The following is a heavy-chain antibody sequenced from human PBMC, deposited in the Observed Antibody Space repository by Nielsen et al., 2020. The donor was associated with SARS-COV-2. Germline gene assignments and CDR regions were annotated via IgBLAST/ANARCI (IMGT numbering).Heavy chain of an antibody. D-gene: IGHD6-13*01. Sequence: GGSLRLSCAASGFTFSSYGMHWVRQAPGKGLEWVAVISYDGSNKYYADSVKGRFTISRDNSKNTLYLQMNSLRAEDTAVYYCAKDRQQLVLGYWGQGTLVTVSS. V-gene: IGHV3-30*18. CDR3: AKDRQQLVLGY. CDR2: ISYDGSNK. CDR1: GFTFSSYG. J-gene: IGHJ4*02.